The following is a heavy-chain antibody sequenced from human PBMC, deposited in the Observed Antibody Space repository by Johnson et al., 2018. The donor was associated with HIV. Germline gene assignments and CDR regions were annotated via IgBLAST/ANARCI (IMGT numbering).Heavy chain of an antibody. V-gene: IGHV3-33*01. CDR1: GFTFSSYG. J-gene: IGHJ3*02. Sequence: QVQLVESGGGVVQPGGSLRLSCAASGFTFSSYGMHWVRQAPVKGLEWVAVIWYDGSNKYYAASVTGRFTISRDNSKNTLYLQMHSRRAADTAVYYFARGFWSESGGWAFDIWGQGTMVTVSS. CDR3: ARGFWSESGGWAFDI. CDR2: IWYDGSNK. D-gene: IGHD3-3*01.